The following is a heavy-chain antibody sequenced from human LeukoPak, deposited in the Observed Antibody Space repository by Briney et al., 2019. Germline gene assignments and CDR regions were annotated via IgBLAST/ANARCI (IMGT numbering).Heavy chain of an antibody. D-gene: IGHD2-15*01. CDR2: INPNSGGT. V-gene: IGHV1-2*02. J-gene: IGHJ4*02. CDR3: ARYCSGGSCYSTRRAFDY. Sequence: GASVKVSCKASGYTFTGYYTHWVRQAPGQGLEWMGWINPNSGGTNYAQKFQGRVTMTRDTSISTAYMELSRLRSDDTAVYYCARYCSGGSCYSTRRAFDYWGQGTLVTVSS. CDR1: GYTFTGYY.